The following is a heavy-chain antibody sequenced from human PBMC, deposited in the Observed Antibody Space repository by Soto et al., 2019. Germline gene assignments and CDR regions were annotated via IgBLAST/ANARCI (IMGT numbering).Heavy chain of an antibody. V-gene: IGHV4-34*01. CDR2: INHSGST. D-gene: IGHD6-13*01. CDR3: ARGPQPIYSNPGFDP. J-gene: IGHJ5*02. CDR1: GGSFSGYY. Sequence: PSETLSLTCAVYGGSFSGYYWSWIRQPPGKGLEWIGEINHSGSTNYNPSLKSRVTISVDTSKNQFSLKLSSVTAADTAVYYCARGPQPIYSNPGFDPWGQGTLVP.